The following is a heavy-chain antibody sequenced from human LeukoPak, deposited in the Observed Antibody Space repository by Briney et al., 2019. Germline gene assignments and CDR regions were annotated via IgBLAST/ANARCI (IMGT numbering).Heavy chain of an antibody. V-gene: IGHV3-7*01. CDR1: GFTFSSYW. CDR3: ARALWFFHY. CDR2: IKQDGSEK. D-gene: IGHD2-21*01. J-gene: IGHJ4*02. Sequence: GGSLRLSCAASGFTFSSYWMSWVRQAPGKGLEWVANIKQDGSEKYYVDSVKGRVTISRDNAKNSLYLQMNTLGAEDTAVYSCARALWFFHYWGQGTLVTVSS.